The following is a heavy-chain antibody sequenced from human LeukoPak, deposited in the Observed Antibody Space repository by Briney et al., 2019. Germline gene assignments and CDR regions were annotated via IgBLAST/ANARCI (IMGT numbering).Heavy chain of an antibody. J-gene: IGHJ3*02. CDR3: ATASWGVVPAASPVDAFDI. CDR1: GYTLTELS. V-gene: IGHV1-24*01. CDR2: FDPEDGET. D-gene: IGHD2-2*01. Sequence: ASVKVSCKVSGYTLTELSMHWVRQAPGKGLEWMGGFDPEDGETIYAQKFQGRVTMTEDTSTDTAYMELSSLRSEDTAVYYCATASWGVVPAASPVDAFDIWGQGTMVTVSS.